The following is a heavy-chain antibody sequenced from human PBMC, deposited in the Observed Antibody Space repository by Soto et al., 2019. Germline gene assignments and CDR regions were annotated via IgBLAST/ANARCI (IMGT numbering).Heavy chain of an antibody. CDR2: IIPIFGTA. D-gene: IGHD3-3*01. V-gene: IGHV1-69*05. CDR1: GGTFSSYA. J-gene: IGHJ4*02. CDR3: ARGTIFGVVIIPPFDY. Sequence: QVQLVQSGAEVKKPGSSVKVSCKASGGTFSSYAISWVRQAPGQGLEWMGGIIPIFGTANYAQKFQGRVTITXXEXTXXAYMELSSLRSEDTAVYYCARGTIFGVVIIPPFDYWGQGTLVTVSS.